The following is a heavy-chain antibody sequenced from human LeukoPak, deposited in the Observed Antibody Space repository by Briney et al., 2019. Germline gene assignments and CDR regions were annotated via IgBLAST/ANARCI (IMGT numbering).Heavy chain of an antibody. Sequence: ASVKVSCKASGFTFIGYYMHWVRQVPGQGLEWMAWINLDSGGTNYAQKFQGRVTLTTDTSISTTYMEVRRLRSDDTAIYYCARGSGNRGMDVWGQGTTVTVSS. V-gene: IGHV1-2*02. CDR3: ARGSGNRGMDV. D-gene: IGHD3-10*01. CDR2: INLDSGGT. CDR1: GFTFIGYY. J-gene: IGHJ6*02.